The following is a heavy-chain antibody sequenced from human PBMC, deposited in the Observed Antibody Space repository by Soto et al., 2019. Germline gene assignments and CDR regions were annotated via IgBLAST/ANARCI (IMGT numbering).Heavy chain of an antibody. Sequence: QVQLQESGPGLVKPSQTLSLTCTVSGGSISSGDYYWSWIRQPPGKGLEWIGYIYYSGSTYYNPSLKSRVTISVDTSKNQFSLKLSSVTAADTAVYYCARQLIVATSMGSGWFDPWGQGTLVTVSS. V-gene: IGHV4-30-4*01. J-gene: IGHJ5*02. CDR1: GGSISSGDYY. D-gene: IGHD5-12*01. CDR2: IYYSGST. CDR3: ARQLIVATSMGSGWFDP.